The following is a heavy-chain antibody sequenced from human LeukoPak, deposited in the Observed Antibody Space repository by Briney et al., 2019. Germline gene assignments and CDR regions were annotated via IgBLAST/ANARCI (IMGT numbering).Heavy chain of an antibody. J-gene: IGHJ4*02. CDR1: GFTFSSYI. CDR3: ARVRGSGWYFFDS. D-gene: IGHD6-19*01. V-gene: IGHV3-48*02. CDR2: ISSSSGTI. Sequence: GGSLRLSCAASGFTFSSYIMYWVRQAPGKGLEWVSYISSSSGTISYADSMKVRFTISRDNAKNSLYLQMNSLRDEDTAVYYCARVRGSGWYFFDSWGQGTLVTVSS.